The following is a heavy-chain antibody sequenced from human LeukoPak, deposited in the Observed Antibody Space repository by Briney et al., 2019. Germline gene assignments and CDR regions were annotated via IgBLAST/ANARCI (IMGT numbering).Heavy chain of an antibody. CDR3: AGSGRGTYYYFDL. CDR2: ISGYNGNT. CDR1: TYTFTRYG. J-gene: IGHJ4*02. Sequence: AASVKVSCKASTYTFTRYGISWVRQAPGQGLEWMGWISGYNGNTNYAQKFLGRVSMTADTATSTAYMELRSLTSDDTAMYYCAGSGRGTYYYFDLWGQGTLVTVSS. D-gene: IGHD5-12*01. V-gene: IGHV1-18*01.